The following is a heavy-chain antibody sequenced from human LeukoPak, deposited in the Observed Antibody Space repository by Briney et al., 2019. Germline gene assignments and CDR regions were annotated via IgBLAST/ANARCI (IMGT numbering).Heavy chain of an antibody. D-gene: IGHD3/OR15-3a*01. V-gene: IGHV4-39*01. Sequence: SETLSLTCAVSGGSISSSSYYWGWIRQPPGKGLEWIGSIYYSGSTHYNPSLKSRVTISVDTSKNQFPLKLSSVTAADTAMYYCASIIFGRYYYYMDVWGKGTTVTVSS. CDR1: GGSISSSSYY. CDR3: ASIIFGRYYYYMDV. CDR2: IYYSGST. J-gene: IGHJ6*03.